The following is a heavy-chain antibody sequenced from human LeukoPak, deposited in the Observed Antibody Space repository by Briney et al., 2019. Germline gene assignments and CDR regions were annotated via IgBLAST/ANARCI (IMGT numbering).Heavy chain of an antibody. V-gene: IGHV4-59*12. Sequence: SETLSLTCTVSGGSISSYYWSWIRQPPGKGLEWIGYMYYRGNTNYDPSLKSRVTISIDTPNNQFSLKLSSVTAADTAVYYCARELDYGSGSYPDYWGQGTLVTVSS. CDR2: MYYRGNT. CDR3: ARELDYGSGSYPDY. D-gene: IGHD3-10*01. J-gene: IGHJ4*02. CDR1: GGSISSYY.